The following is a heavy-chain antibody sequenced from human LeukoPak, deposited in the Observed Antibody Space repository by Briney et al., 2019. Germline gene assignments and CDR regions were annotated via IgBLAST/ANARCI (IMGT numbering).Heavy chain of an antibody. CDR2: ISSSGRTI. CDR3: ARDIVVVPLVMGWFDP. D-gene: IGHD2-2*01. Sequence: GGSLRLSCAASGFTFSDYYMSWIRQAPGKGLEWVSYISSSGRTINYADSVKGRFTISRDNAKNSLYLQMNSLSPEDTAVYFCARDIVVVPLVMGWFDPWGQGTLVTVSS. V-gene: IGHV3-11*01. J-gene: IGHJ5*02. CDR1: GFTFSDYY.